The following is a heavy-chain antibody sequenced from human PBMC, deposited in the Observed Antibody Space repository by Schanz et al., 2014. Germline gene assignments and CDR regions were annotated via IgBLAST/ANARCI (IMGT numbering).Heavy chain of an antibody. CDR2: IGNGGVTI. V-gene: IGHV3-11*04. Sequence: QVQLVDSGGGLVKPGGSLRLSCTASGFPFSDYFMAWIRQPPGRGLEWVSYIGNGGVTIYYADSVKGRFTISRDNSKNTLYLQMNKLRAEGTAVYYGARDGFSVMVISPTENFDIWGRGTMVTVS. J-gene: IGHJ3*02. D-gene: IGHD2-21*01. CDR3: ARDGFSVMVISPTENFDI. CDR1: GFPFSDYF.